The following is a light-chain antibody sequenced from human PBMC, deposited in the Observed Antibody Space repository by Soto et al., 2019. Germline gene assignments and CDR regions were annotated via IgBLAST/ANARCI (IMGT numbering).Light chain of an antibody. Sequence: DIHRIQTPTTLSASVGDRDTINWRASQSISSYLNWYQQKPGKAPKLLIYAASSLQSGVPSRFSGSGSGTDFTLTISSLQPEDFATYYCQQSYSTPRTFGQGTKVDI. J-gene: IGKJ1*01. CDR2: AAS. CDR3: QQSYSTPRT. V-gene: IGKV1-39*01. CDR1: QSISSY.